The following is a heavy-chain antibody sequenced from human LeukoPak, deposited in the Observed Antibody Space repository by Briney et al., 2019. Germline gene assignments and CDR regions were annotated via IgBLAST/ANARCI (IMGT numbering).Heavy chain of an antibody. D-gene: IGHD5-18*01. V-gene: IGHV4-39*07. Sequence: SETLSLTCTVSGGSISSSSYYWGWIRQPPGKGLEWIGSIYYSGSTYYNPSLKSRVTVSVDTSKNLFSLKLSSVTAADTAVYYGARIGGYSYVHYYYMDVWGKGTTVTVSS. J-gene: IGHJ6*03. CDR1: GGSISSSSYY. CDR2: IYYSGST. CDR3: ARIGGYSYVHYYYMDV.